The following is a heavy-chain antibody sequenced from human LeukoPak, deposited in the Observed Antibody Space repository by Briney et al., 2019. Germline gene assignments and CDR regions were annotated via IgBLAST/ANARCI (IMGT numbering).Heavy chain of an antibody. J-gene: IGHJ3*02. Sequence: SETLSLTCTVSGGSITSYYWSWIRQPPGKGLEWMGYFYYSGSTNYNPSLKSRITISADTSKNQFSLNLRSVTAADTAVYYCARDRVVAGVEAFDIWGQGTMVTVSS. D-gene: IGHD2-2*01. CDR1: GGSITSYY. V-gene: IGHV4-59*01. CDR2: FYYSGST. CDR3: ARDRVVAGVEAFDI.